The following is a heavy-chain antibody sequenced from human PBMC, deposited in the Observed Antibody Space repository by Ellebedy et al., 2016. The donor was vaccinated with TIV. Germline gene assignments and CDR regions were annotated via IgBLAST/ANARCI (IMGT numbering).Heavy chain of an antibody. Sequence: KVSCKGSGYSFTSYWIGWVRQVPGKGLDWMGIIYPGDSDTRYSPSFQGQVTISADKSISTAYLQWSSLKASDTAMYYCARRITMVRGVIRETYAFDIWGQGTMVTVSS. J-gene: IGHJ3*02. CDR3: ARRITMVRGVIRETYAFDI. CDR1: GYSFTSYW. D-gene: IGHD3-10*01. V-gene: IGHV5-51*01. CDR2: IYPGDSDT.